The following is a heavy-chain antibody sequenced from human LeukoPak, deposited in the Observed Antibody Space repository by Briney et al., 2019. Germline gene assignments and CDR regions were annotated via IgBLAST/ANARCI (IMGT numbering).Heavy chain of an antibody. J-gene: IGHJ6*03. D-gene: IGHD2-2*01. Sequence: ASVKVSCKASGGTFSSYAISWVRQAPGQGLEWMGGIIPIFGTANYAQKFQGRVTITTDESTSTAYMELSSLRSEDTAVYCCASSDIVVVPYYYYYMDVWGKGTTVTVSS. CDR2: IIPIFGTA. CDR1: GGTFSSYA. CDR3: ASSDIVVVPYYYYYMDV. V-gene: IGHV1-69*05.